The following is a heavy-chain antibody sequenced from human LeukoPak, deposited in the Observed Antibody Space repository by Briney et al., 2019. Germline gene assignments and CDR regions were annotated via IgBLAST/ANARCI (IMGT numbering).Heavy chain of an antibody. CDR2: IVGSGSST. D-gene: IGHD3-9*01. J-gene: IGHJ4*02. CDR1: GFTFSNYA. Sequence: PGASLRLSCAASGFTFSNYAMSWVRRAPGKGLEWVSAIVGSGSSTYYADSVKGRFTISRDNSKNTLYLQLNRLRAEDTAVYYCAKWGDYDILTGYYDSDYWGQGTLVTVSS. CDR3: AKWGDYDILTGYYDSDY. V-gene: IGHV3-23*01.